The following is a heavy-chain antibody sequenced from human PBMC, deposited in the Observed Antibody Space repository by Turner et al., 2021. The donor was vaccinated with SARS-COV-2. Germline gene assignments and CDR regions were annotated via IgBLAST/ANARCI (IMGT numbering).Heavy chain of an antibody. CDR2: INPNTSDT. CDR3: GRWVGSYNPGGVDV. CDR1: GYPFIGYY. J-gene: IGHJ3*01. V-gene: IGHV1-2*02. Sequence: QVHLVQSGAEVKKRGASVKVSCQASGYPFIGYYIHWVRQAPGQGLEWMAWINPNTSDTKYAQKFQVRVTVTRETSITTTYMELSSLRSDDTAMYYCGRWVGSYNPGGVDVWGQGTLVTVSS. D-gene: IGHD2-15*01.